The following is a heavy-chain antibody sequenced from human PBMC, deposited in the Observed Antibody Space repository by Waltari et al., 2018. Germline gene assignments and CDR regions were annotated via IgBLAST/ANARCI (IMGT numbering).Heavy chain of an antibody. V-gene: IGHV4-39*07. CDR3: ARDWLRVSWFDP. CDR2: IYYSGST. Sequence: QLQLQESGPGLVKPSETLSLTCTVSGGSISSSSYYWGWIRQPPGKGLEWIGSIYYSGSTYYTPSLKSRVTISVDTSKNQFSLKLSSVTAADTAVYYCARDWLRVSWFDPWGQGTLVTVSS. D-gene: IGHD5-12*01. J-gene: IGHJ5*02. CDR1: GGSISSSSYY.